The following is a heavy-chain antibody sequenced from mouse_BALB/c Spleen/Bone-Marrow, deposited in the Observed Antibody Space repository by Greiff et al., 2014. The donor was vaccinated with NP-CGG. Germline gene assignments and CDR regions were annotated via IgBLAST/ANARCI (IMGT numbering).Heavy chain of an antibody. V-gene: IGHV1-87*01. D-gene: IGHD4-1*01. Sequence: QVQLKESGAELARPGASVKLSCKASGYTFTSYWVQWVKQRPGQGLEWIGATYPGDGDTRYTQKFKGKATLTADKSSSTAYMQLSSLASEDSAVYYCARGWDWFAYWGQGTLVTVSA. CDR2: TYPGDGDT. J-gene: IGHJ3*01. CDR1: GYTFTSYW. CDR3: ARGWDWFAY.